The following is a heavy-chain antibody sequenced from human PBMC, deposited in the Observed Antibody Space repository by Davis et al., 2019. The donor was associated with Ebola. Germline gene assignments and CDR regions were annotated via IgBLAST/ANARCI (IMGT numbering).Heavy chain of an antibody. J-gene: IGHJ5*02. V-gene: IGHV3-23*01. Sequence: GGSLRLSCGGSGFTFSNYGMNWVRQAPGKGLEWVSGISASGDNTHYADSVKGRFTISRDNSKNTLYLQMNSLRAEDTAVYYCAKGGGTSSSDFRRTWGQGTLVTVSS. D-gene: IGHD6-6*01. CDR3: AKGGGTSSSDFRRT. CDR1: GFTFSNYG. CDR2: ISASGDNT.